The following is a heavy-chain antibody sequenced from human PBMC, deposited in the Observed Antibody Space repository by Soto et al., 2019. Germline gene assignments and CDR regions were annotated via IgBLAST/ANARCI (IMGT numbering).Heavy chain of an antibody. CDR3: ARRGPGPYFDY. CDR2: ISGSDGST. Sequence: GGSLILSCASAGVTFSSYAMNWVRQAPGKGLEWVSVISGSDGSTYYADSVKGRFTISRDNSKNTLYLQMNSLRAEDTAVYYCARRGPGPYFDYRGQGTLVTVSS. V-gene: IGHV3-23*01. D-gene: IGHD2-8*02. CDR1: GVTFSSYA. J-gene: IGHJ4*02.